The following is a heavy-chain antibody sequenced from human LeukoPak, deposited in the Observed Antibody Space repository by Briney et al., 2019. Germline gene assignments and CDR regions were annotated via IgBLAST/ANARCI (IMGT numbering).Heavy chain of an antibody. V-gene: IGHV3-73*01. Sequence: PGGSLRLSCAASGFTFSGSAMHWVRQASGKGLEWVGRIRSKANSYATAYAASVKGRFTISRDDSKNTAYLQMNSLKTEDTAVYYCTSADYYGPGSLTFDYWGQGTLVTVSS. CDR3: TSADYYGPGSLTFDY. CDR1: GFTFSGSA. CDR2: IRSKANSYAT. D-gene: IGHD3-10*01. J-gene: IGHJ4*02.